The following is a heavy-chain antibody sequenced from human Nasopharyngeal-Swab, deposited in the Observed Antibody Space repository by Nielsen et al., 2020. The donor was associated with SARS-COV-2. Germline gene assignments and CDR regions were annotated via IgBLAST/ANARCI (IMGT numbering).Heavy chain of an antibody. CDR3: ARGGGYYYDSSGSIDAFDI. CDR2: IGTAGDT. D-gene: IGHD3-22*01. J-gene: IGHJ3*02. V-gene: IGHV3-13*01. Sequence: LSLTCAAFGFTFSSYDMHWVRQATGKGLEWVSAIGTAGDTYYPGSVKGRFTISRENAKNSLYLQMNSLRAGDTAVYYCARGGGYYYDSSGSIDAFDIWGQGTMVTVSS. CDR1: GFTFSSYD.